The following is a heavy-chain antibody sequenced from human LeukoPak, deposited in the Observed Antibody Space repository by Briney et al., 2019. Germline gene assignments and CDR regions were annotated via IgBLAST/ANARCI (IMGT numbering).Heavy chain of an antibody. V-gene: IGHV4-31*03. Sequence: PSETLSLTCTVSGGSISSSSYYWGWIRQHPGKGLEWIGYIYYSGSTYYNPSLKSRVTISVDTSKNQFSLKLSSVTAADTAVYYCARSSRSYLFDYWGQGTLVTVSS. CDR3: ARSSRSYLFDY. J-gene: IGHJ4*02. D-gene: IGHD1-26*01. CDR2: IYYSGST. CDR1: GGSISSSSYY.